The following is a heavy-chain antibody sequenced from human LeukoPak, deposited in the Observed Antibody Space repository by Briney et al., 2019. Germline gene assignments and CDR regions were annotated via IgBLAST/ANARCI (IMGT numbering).Heavy chain of an antibody. J-gene: IGHJ6*02. CDR1: GFMFSSNW. Sequence: GALRLSCAASGFMFSSNWMSWVRLAPGKGLEWVANIRQDGNEKYYVDSVKGRFTISRDNAKNSLYLQMNSLRVEDTAVYYCIRAMDVWGPGTTVTVSS. CDR2: IRQDGNEK. CDR3: IRAMDV. V-gene: IGHV3-7*03.